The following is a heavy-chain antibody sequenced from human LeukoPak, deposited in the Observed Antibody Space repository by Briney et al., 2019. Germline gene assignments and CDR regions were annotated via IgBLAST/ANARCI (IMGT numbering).Heavy chain of an antibody. CDR3: ARGWEYYYGSGSYIPDY. J-gene: IGHJ4*02. Sequence: GGSLRLSCAASGFTVSSNYMSWVRQAPGKGLEWVSVIDSGGSTYYADSVKGRFTISRDNSKNTLYFQMNSLRAEDTAVYYCARGWEYYYGSGSYIPDYWGQGTLVTVSS. CDR2: IDSGGST. CDR1: GFTVSSNY. D-gene: IGHD3-10*01. V-gene: IGHV3-53*01.